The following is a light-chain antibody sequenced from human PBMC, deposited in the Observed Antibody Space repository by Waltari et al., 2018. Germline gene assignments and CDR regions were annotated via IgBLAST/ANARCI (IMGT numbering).Light chain of an antibody. Sequence: QSVLTQPPSASGTPGQRVTISCSGSASNIGGNVVNWYQQLPGKATKLLIYRSDHRPSVVPARFSGSKSGTSASLAISGLLSDDEADYYCAAWDDSLHGHWVFGGGTKVTVL. J-gene: IGLJ3*02. CDR1: ASNIGGNV. CDR2: RSD. CDR3: AAWDDSLHGHWV. V-gene: IGLV1-44*01.